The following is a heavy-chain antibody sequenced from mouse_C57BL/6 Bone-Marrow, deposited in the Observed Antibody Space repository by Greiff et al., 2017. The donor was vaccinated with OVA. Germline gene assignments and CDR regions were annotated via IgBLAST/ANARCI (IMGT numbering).Heavy chain of an antibody. J-gene: IGHJ4*01. CDR1: VYAFSSSW. D-gene: IGHD1-1*01. V-gene: IGHV1-82*01. Sequence: VQLQQSGPELVKPGASVKISCKASVYAFSSSWMNWVKQRPGKGLEWIGRIYPGDGDTNYNGKFKGKATLTADKSSSTAYMQLSSLTSEDSAVYFCALITDYWGQGTSVTVSS. CDR2: IYPGDGDT. CDR3: ALITDY.